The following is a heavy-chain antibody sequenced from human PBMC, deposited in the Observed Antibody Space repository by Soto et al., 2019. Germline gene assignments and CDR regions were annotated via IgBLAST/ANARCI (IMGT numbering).Heavy chain of an antibody. CDR2: MNPNSGNT. Sequence: ASVKLSCTASGYTITSYDINWVRQATGQGLEWMGWMNPNSGNTGYAQKFQGRVTMTRNTSISTAYMELSSLRSEDTAVYYCARGIRYFDWLGGGGYYYYYMDVWGKGTTVTVSS. J-gene: IGHJ6*03. CDR3: ARGIRYFDWLGGGGYYYYYMDV. CDR1: GYTITSYD. V-gene: IGHV1-8*01. D-gene: IGHD3-9*01.